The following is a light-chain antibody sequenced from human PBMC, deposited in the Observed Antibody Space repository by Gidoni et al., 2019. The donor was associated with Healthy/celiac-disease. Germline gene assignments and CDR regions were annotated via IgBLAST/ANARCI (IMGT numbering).Light chain of an antibody. CDR3: SSRDSSGNQV. CDR1: SLRSDY. J-gene: IGLJ1*01. CDR2: GKN. V-gene: IGLV3-19*01. Sequence: SSELTQDPAVSVALGQTVRITCQGDSLRSDYASWYQQKPGQAPVLVLYGKNNRPTGIPDRFSGSSSGNTASLTITGAQAEDEADYYCSSRDSSGNQVFGTGTKVTVL.